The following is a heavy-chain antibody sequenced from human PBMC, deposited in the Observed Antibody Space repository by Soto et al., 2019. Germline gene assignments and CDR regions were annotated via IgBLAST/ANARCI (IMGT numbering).Heavy chain of an antibody. CDR2: ISYDGSNK. Sequence: QVQLVESGGGVVQPGRSLRLSCAASGFTFSSYGMHWVRQAPGKGLEWVAVISYDGSNKYYADSVKGRFTISRDNSKNTLYLQMNSLRAEETAVYYCAKTRGQWLVPDAFDIWGQGTMVTVSS. V-gene: IGHV3-30*18. CDR1: GFTFSSYG. D-gene: IGHD6-19*01. J-gene: IGHJ3*02. CDR3: AKTRGQWLVPDAFDI.